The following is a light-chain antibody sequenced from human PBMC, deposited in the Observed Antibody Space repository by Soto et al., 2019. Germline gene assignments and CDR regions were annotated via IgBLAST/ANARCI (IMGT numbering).Light chain of an antibody. CDR1: QSISSY. J-gene: IGKJ3*01. CDR2: AAS. CDR3: QHSYSTTFN. V-gene: IGKV1-39*01. Sequence: DIPMTQSPSSLSASVGDRVTITCRASQSISSYLNWYQQKPGKAPKLLIYAASSLQSGVPSRFSGSGSGTDFYLTISSRQPEEFAPYYHQHSYSTTFNCGPGTKLDIK.